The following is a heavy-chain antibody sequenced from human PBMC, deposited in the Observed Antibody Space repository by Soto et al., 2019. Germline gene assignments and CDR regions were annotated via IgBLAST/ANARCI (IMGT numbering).Heavy chain of an antibody. J-gene: IGHJ4*02. CDR3: ARSRYYYDSNGYYQYYFDY. CDR2: IYYSGYT. CDR1: GGSISSSSYY. Sequence: SETLSLTCTVSGGSISSSSYYWGWIRQPPGKGLEWIGSIYYSGYTYYNPSLKSRVTISVDTSKNQFSLKLSSVTAADTAVYYCARSRYYYDSNGYYQYYFDYWGQGTLVTVSS. D-gene: IGHD3-22*01. V-gene: IGHV4-39*01.